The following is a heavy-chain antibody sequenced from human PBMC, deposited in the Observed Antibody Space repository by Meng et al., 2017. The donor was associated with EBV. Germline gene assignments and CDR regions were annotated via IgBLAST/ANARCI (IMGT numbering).Heavy chain of an antibody. V-gene: IGHV1-8*01. Sequence: QVQVVQSGAEVKKPGASVKVSCKATGYTSTSYNINWVRQATGQGLEWMGWMNPNSGNTGYAQKFQGRVTMTRNTSISTAYMELSSLRSEDTAVYYCARGRGVYCSGGSCYPGWFDPWGQGTLVTVSS. D-gene: IGHD2-15*01. CDR1: GYTSTSYN. J-gene: IGHJ5*02. CDR3: ARGRGVYCSGGSCYPGWFDP. CDR2: MNPNSGNT.